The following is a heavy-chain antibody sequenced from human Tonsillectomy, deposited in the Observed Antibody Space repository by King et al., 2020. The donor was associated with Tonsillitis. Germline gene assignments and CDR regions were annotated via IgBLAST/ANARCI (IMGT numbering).Heavy chain of an antibody. CDR3: ARDTHKYSTSWSYAFHI. Sequence: VQLVESGGGVVQPGRSLRLSCAASGFLFNSYAIHWVRQAPGKGLEWVTVISDDGDKKYYADSVKGRFTISRDNFKNTLYLQMNSLRPEDTAIYYCARDTHKYSTSWSYAFHIWGQGTLVTVPS. V-gene: IGHV3-30-3*01. D-gene: IGHD2-2*01. J-gene: IGHJ3*02. CDR2: ISDDGDKK. CDR1: GFLFNSYA.